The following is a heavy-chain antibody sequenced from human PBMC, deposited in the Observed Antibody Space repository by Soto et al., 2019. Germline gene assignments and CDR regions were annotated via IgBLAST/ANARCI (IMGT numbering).Heavy chain of an antibody. CDR1: GYTFTSYY. J-gene: IGHJ4*02. CDR3: ARVIYYYGSDYYYYAY. D-gene: IGHD3-3*01. CDR2: INPNGGST. Sequence: GASVKVSCKASGYTFTSYYIYWVRQAPGQGLEWMGMINPNGGSTSSPQKFQGRVTMTRDTSTSTVYIELSTLRSEDTAVYYCARVIYYYGSDYYYYAYWGQGTLVTVSS. V-gene: IGHV1-46*01.